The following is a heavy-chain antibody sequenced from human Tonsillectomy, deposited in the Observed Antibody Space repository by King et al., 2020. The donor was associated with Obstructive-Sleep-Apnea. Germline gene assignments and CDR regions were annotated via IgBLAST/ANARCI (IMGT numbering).Heavy chain of an antibody. D-gene: IGHD3-10*01. V-gene: IGHV2-26*01. CDR1: GFSLSNARMG. CDR2: LFLNDEK. Sequence: TLKESGPVLVKPTETLTLTCTVSGFSLSNARMGVSWIRQPPGKALEWLAHLFLNDEKSYSTSLKSRLTISKDTSKSQVVLTMTNMDPVDTATYYCARTTMVRGVITSDYWGQGTLVTVSS. CDR3: ARTTMVRGVITSDY. J-gene: IGHJ4*02.